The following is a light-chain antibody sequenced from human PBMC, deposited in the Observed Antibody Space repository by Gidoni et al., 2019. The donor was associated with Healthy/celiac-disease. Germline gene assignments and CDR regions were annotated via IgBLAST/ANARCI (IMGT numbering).Light chain of an antibody. CDR3: QQRSNWLT. J-gene: IGKJ4*01. CDR2: DAS. V-gene: IGKV3-11*01. Sequence: EIVLTQSPATLSLSPGERATLSCRASQSVSSYLAWCQPKPGQAPRLLIYDASNRATGIPARFSGSGSGTDFTLTISSLEPEDFAVYYCQQRSNWLTFXGXTKVEIK. CDR1: QSVSSY.